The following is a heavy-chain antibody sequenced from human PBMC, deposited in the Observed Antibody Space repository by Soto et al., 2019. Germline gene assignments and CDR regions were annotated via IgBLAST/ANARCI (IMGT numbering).Heavy chain of an antibody. CDR1: GGSFSGYY. V-gene: IGHV4-34*01. D-gene: IGHD3-10*01. CDR2: INHSGST. J-gene: IGHJ4*02. CDR3: ARPRYYYGSGSQEFDY. Sequence: QVQLQQWGAGLLKPSETLSLTCAVYGGSFSGYYWSWIRQPPGKGLEWIREINHSGSTNYNPSLKSRVTISVDTSKNQFSLKLSSVTAADTAVYYCARPRYYYGSGSQEFDYWGQGTLVTVSS.